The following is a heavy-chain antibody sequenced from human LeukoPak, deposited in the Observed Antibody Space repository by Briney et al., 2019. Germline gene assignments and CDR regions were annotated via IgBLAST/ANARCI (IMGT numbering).Heavy chain of an antibody. CDR2: INPSGGST. CDR3: AGEYSGSYYYYYGMDV. J-gene: IGHJ6*02. D-gene: IGHD1-26*01. V-gene: IGHV1-46*01. CDR1: GYTFTSYY. Sequence: ASVTVSCKASGYTFTSYYMHWVRQAPGQGLEWMGIINPSGGSTSYAQKFQGRVTMTRDTSTSTVYMELSSLRSEDTAVYYCAGEYSGSYYYYYGMDVWGQGTTVTVSS.